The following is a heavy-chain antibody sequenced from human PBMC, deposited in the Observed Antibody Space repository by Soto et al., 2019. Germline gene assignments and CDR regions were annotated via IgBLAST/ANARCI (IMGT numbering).Heavy chain of an antibody. Sequence: SETVSLTCTVSGCSISSSSYYWCWILQPPGKGLEWIGSIYYSGSTYYNPSLKSRVTISVDTSKNQFSLKLSSVTAADTAVYYCASMNYYGSGSYYNPVDLWGQGTLVTVSS. D-gene: IGHD3-10*01. CDR2: IYYSGST. CDR3: ASMNYYGSGSYYNPVDL. J-gene: IGHJ4*02. CDR1: GCSISSSSYY. V-gene: IGHV4-39*01.